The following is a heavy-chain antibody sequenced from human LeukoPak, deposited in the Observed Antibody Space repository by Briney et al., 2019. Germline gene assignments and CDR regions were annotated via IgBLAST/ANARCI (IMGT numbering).Heavy chain of an antibody. J-gene: IGHJ4*02. V-gene: IGHV3-73*01. CDR1: GFTFSGSA. Sequence: GGSLRLSCAASGFTFSGSAMHWVRQASGKGLEWVGRIRSKTNSYATSYAASVKGRFALSRDDSKNTAYLQMNSLKTEDTAVYYCTTDDFWSGYRYFDYWGQGTLVTVSS. CDR2: IRSKTNSYAT. D-gene: IGHD3-3*01. CDR3: TTDDFWSGYRYFDY.